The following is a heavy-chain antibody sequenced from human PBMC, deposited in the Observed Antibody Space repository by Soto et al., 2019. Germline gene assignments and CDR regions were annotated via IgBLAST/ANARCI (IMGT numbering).Heavy chain of an antibody. J-gene: IGHJ6*02. CDR3: ARARALLEWLLLGPYGMDV. D-gene: IGHD3-3*01. V-gene: IGHV1-69*13. Sequence: GASVKVSCKASGGTFSSYAISWVRQAPGQGLEWMGGIIPIFGTANYAQKFQGRVTITADESTSTAYMELSSLRSEDTAVYYCARARALLEWLLLGPYGMDVWGQGTTVTVSS. CDR1: GGTFSSYA. CDR2: IIPIFGTA.